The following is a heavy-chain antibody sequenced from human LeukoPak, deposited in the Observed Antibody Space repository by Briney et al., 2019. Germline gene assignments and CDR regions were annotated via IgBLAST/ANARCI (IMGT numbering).Heavy chain of an antibody. J-gene: IGHJ4*02. CDR2: IVVGSGNT. Sequence: SVEVSCKASGFIFNSSAVQWVRQARGKRLEWIGWIVVGSGNTNYAQKFQERVTITRDMSTSTAYMELSSLRSEDTAVYYCAAGIRYFDWLPDQHFDYWGQGTLVTVSS. CDR1: GFIFNSSA. CDR3: AAGIRYFDWLPDQHFDY. D-gene: IGHD3-9*01. V-gene: IGHV1-58*01.